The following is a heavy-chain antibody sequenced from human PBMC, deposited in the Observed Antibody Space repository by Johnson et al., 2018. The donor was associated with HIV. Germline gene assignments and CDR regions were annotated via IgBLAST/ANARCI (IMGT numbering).Heavy chain of an antibody. Sequence: VQLVESGGGLINPGGSLRLSCAASGFTFSNAWMTWVRQAPGMGLEWVGRIKSEADGGTADCAAHVKGRFTISRDNSRNTLYLQMNSLRAEDTALYDCARAKGVLLPVASDAFDIWGQGTMVTVSS. J-gene: IGHJ3*02. V-gene: IGHV3-15*01. D-gene: IGHD3-22*01. CDR2: IKSEADGGTA. CDR3: ARAKGVLLPVASDAFDI. CDR1: GFTFSNAW.